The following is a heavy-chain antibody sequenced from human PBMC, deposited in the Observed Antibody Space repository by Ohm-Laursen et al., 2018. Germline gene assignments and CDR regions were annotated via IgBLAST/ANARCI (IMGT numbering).Heavy chain of an antibody. CDR1: GGSISGYY. J-gene: IGHJ5*02. CDR2: MYISGGT. D-gene: IGHD2-15*01. V-gene: IGHV4-4*07. CDR3: ARDPGGILRFDP. Sequence: SETLSLTCTVSGGSISGYYWSWIRQPAGKGLEWIGRMYISGGTNYNPSLKSRVTMSVDTSKNQFSLKLSSVTAADTAVYYCARDPGGILRFDPWGQGTLVTVSP.